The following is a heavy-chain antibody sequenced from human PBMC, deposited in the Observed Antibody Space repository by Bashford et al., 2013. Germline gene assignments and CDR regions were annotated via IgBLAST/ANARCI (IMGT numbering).Heavy chain of an antibody. J-gene: IGHJ4*02. CDR2: ISGSGGIT. Sequence: SWIRQPPGKGLEWVSSISGSGGITYYADSVKGRFTISRDNSWDTVFMEMDSLRADDTAVYYCAKRPHVAAAGTVPFDLWGQGTLVTVSS. V-gene: IGHV3-23*01. D-gene: IGHD6-13*01. CDR3: AKRPHVAAAGTVPFDL.